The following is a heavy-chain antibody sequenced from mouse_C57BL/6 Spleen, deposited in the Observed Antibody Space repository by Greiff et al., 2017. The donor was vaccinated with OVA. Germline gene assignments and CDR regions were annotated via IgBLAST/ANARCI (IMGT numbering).Heavy chain of an antibody. J-gene: IGHJ2*01. Sequence: VQLQQPGAELVRPGSSVKLSCKASGYTFTSYWMHWVKQRPIQGLEWIGNIDPSDSETHYNQKFTDKATLTVDKSSSTAYMQLSSLTSEDSTGYYCARRDYGSSYDLYFDYWGQGTTLTVSS. D-gene: IGHD1-1*01. CDR1: GYTFTSYW. CDR2: IDPSDSET. V-gene: IGHV1-52*01. CDR3: ARRDYGSSYDLYFDY.